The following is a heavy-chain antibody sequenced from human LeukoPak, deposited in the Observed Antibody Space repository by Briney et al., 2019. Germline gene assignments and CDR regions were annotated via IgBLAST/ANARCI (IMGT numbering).Heavy chain of an antibody. D-gene: IGHD3-16*01. CDR2: ISYDGSNK. CDR3: ARDGAHSNFDY. V-gene: IGHV3-30*03. CDR1: GFTFSSYG. J-gene: IGHJ4*02. Sequence: GRSLRLSCAASGFTFSSYGMHWVRQAPGKGLEWVAVISYDGSNKYYGDSVKGRFTISRDNSMNTLSLQMDSLRAEDTAVYYCARDGAHSNFDYWGQGTLVTVSS.